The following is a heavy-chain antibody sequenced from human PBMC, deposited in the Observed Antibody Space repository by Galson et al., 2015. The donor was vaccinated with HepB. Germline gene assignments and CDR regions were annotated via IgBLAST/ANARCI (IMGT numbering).Heavy chain of an antibody. CDR3: ARGAGAMVRGVIPWDY. CDR2: INPSGGST. J-gene: IGHJ4*02. Sequence: SVKVSCKASRYTFTSYYMHWVRQAPGQGLEWMGIINPSGGSTSYAQKFQGRVTMTRDTSTSTVYMELSSLRSEDTAVYYCARGAGAMVRGVIPWDYWGQGTLVTVSS. V-gene: IGHV1-46*01. CDR1: RYTFTSYY. D-gene: IGHD3-10*01.